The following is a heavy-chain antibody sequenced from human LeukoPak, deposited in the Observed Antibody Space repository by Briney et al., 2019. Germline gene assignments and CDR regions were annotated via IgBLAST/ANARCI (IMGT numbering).Heavy chain of an antibody. CDR3: ARDYSSSGSFFGYYYGMDV. Sequence: GGSLRLSCAASGFTFSSYSMNWVRQAPGKGLEWISYISGSSKIIHWAESLKGRFTISRDNAKNSLYLQMNSLRDKDTAVYYCARDYSSSGSFFGYYYGMDVWGQGTTVTVSS. D-gene: IGHD1-26*01. J-gene: IGHJ6*02. CDR2: ISGSSKII. CDR1: GFTFSSYS. V-gene: IGHV3-48*02.